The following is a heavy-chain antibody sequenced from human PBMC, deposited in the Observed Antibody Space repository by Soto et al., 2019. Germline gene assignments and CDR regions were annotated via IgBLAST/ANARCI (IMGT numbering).Heavy chain of an antibody. J-gene: IGHJ5*02. Sequence: GGSLRLSCAASGFTFSSYWMSWVRQAPGKGLEWVANIKQDGSEKYYVDSVKGRFTISRDNAKNPLYLQMNSLRAEDTAVYYCARPSLDYYDSSGYYYGPHWFDPWGQGTLVTVSS. CDR2: IKQDGSEK. CDR1: GFTFSSYW. V-gene: IGHV3-7*01. CDR3: ARPSLDYYDSSGYYYGPHWFDP. D-gene: IGHD3-22*01.